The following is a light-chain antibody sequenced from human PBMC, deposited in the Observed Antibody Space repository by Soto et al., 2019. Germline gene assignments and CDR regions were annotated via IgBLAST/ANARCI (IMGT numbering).Light chain of an antibody. CDR2: KAS. CDR1: QGIGNW. V-gene: IGKV1-5*03. J-gene: IGKJ1*01. CDR3: QHYNGT. Sequence: DIQMTQSPSTLSASVADRVTITCRASQGIGNWLAWYQQKPGKAPKLLIYKASNLESGVPSRFSGSGSGTEFTLTISRLQPDDFATYYCQHYNGTFGQGTKVEIK.